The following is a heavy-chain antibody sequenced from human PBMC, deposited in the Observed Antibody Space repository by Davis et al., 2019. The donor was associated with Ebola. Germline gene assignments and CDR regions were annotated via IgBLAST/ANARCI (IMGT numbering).Heavy chain of an antibody. CDR3: ARDSDIAARLFIYYYYGMDV. CDR2: IYYSGST. CDR1: GGSISSGGYY. V-gene: IGHV4-61*08. Sequence: ETLSLTCTVSGGSISSGGYYWSWIRQPPGKGLEWIGYIYYSGSTNYNPSLKSRVTISVDTSKNQFSLKLSSVTAADTAVYYCARDSDIAARLFIYYYYGMDVWGKGTTVTVSS. D-gene: IGHD6-6*01. J-gene: IGHJ6*04.